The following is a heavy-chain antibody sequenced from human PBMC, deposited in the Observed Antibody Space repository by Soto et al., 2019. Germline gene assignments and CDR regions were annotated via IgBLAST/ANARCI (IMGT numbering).Heavy chain of an antibody. J-gene: IGHJ6*02. CDR3: AKDHGMDV. CDR2: ISGSGGST. Sequence: GGSLRLSCVASGFTFSDYAMAWVRQSPGKGLEWVSSISGSGGSTYYADSVKGRFTISRDNSKNTVFLQMNSLRAEDTAVYYCAKDHGMDVWGQGATATVSS. V-gene: IGHV3-23*01. CDR1: GFTFSDYA.